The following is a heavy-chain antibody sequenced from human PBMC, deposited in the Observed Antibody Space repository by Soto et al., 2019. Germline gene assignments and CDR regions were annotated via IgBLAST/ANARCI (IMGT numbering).Heavy chain of an antibody. CDR1: GFTFRSYA. Sequence: GSMRLSCAASGFTFRSYAMNWVRQAPGKGLEWVSSFSGFGISSYYTDSVKGRFTISRDNSKNTLYLQMNSLRAEDTAVYYCARGRYFTHDSCLNSLFHSWGQGTLVTVSS. D-gene: IGHD2-8*01. V-gene: IGHV3-23*01. CDR3: ARGRYFTHDSCLNSLFHS. J-gene: IGHJ5*01. CDR2: FSGFGISS.